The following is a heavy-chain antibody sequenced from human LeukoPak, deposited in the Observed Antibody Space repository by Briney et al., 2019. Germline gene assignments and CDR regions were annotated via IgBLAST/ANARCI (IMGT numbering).Heavy chain of an antibody. CDR3: AKASVGHWFDP. CDR1: GFTLSSYM. V-gene: IGHV3-23*01. J-gene: IGHJ5*02. CDR2: ISGSAGGT. D-gene: IGHD2-2*01. Sequence: GGSLRLSCVASGFTLSSYMMSWVRQAPGKGLEWVSGISGSAGGTFYSDSVRGRFTISRDSPKNTLSLQMNTLRAEDTAVYYCAKASVGHWFDPWGQGTLVTVSS.